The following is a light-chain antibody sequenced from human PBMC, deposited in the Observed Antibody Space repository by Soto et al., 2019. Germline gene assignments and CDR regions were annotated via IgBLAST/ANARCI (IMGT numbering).Light chain of an antibody. V-gene: IGLV2-8*01. CDR2: EVS. J-gene: IGLJ1*01. CDR3: SSYAGSNNLYV. Sequence: QSVLTQPPPPSGPPGQSVTIPCPGTSSEVGGYNYGSWYQQHPGKAPKLMIYEVSKRPSGVPDRFSGSKSGNTASLTVSGLQAEDEADYYCSSYAGSNNLYVFGTGTKVTVL. CDR1: SSEVGGYNY.